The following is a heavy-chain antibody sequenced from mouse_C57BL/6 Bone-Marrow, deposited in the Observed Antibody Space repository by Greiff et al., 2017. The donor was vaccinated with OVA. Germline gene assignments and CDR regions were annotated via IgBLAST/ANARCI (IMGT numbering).Heavy chain of an antibody. Sequence: QVQLQQSGAELVRPGTSVKMSCKASGYTFTNYWIGWAKQRPGHGLEWIGDIYPGGGYTNYNEKFKGKATLTADKSSSTAYMQFSSLTSEDSAIYYCARGGNHVGLYYYAMDYWGQGTSVTVSS. V-gene: IGHV1-63*01. CDR1: GYTFTNYW. CDR3: ARGGNHVGLYYYAMDY. CDR2: IYPGGGYT. D-gene: IGHD1-1*02. J-gene: IGHJ4*01.